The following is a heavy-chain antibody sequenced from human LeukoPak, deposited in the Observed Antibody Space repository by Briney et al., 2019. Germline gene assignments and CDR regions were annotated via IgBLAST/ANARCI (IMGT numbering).Heavy chain of an antibody. Sequence: SETLSLTCTVSGGSISSGGYYWSRIRQHPGKGLEWIGYIYYSGSTYYNPSLKSLVTISVDTSKNQFSLKLSSVTAADTAVYYCARDQVGATQGYYYYGMDVWGQGTTVTVSS. V-gene: IGHV4-31*01. CDR2: IYYSGST. CDR3: ARDQVGATQGYYYYGMDV. CDR1: GGSISSGGYY. J-gene: IGHJ6*02. D-gene: IGHD1-26*01.